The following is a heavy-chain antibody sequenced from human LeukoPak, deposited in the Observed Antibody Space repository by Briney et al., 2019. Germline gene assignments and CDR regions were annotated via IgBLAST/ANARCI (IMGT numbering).Heavy chain of an antibody. D-gene: IGHD3-10*01. J-gene: IGHJ4*02. CDR1: GYTFTSYG. V-gene: IGHV1-18*01. CDR3: SRDGRVRGVIRGYY. CDR2: ISAYNGNT. Sequence: ASVKVSCKASGYTFTSYGISWVRQAPGQGIEWMGWISAYNGNTNYAQKLQGRVTMTTDTSTSTAYMELRSLRSVDTAVYYCSRDGRVRGVIRGYYWGQGTLVTVSS.